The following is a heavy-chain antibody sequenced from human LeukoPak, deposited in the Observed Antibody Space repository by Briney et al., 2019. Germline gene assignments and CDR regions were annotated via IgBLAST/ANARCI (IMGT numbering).Heavy chain of an antibody. V-gene: IGHV3-30-3*01. D-gene: IGHD2/OR15-2a*01. Sequence: GGSLRLSCAASGFTFSSYAMHWVRQAPGKGLEWVAVISYDGSNKYYADSVKGRFTISRDNSKNTLYLQMNSLRAEDTAVYYCLYVHNAFDIWGQGTMVTVSS. CDR3: LYVHNAFDI. J-gene: IGHJ3*02. CDR1: GFTFSSYA. CDR2: ISYDGSNK.